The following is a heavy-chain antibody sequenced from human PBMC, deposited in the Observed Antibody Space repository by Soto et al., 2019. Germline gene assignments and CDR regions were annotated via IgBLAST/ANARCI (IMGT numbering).Heavy chain of an antibody. CDR1: GGSIIGYY. J-gene: IGHJ4*02. D-gene: IGHD3-22*01. V-gene: IGHV4-59*01. CDR3: ARARYDSSGYYYFDY. Sequence: LSLTCTVSGGSIIGYYWSWIRQPPGKGLEWIGYIYYSGSTIYNPSLKSRVTISVDTSKNQFSLKLSSVTAADTAVYYCARARYDSSGYYYFDYWGQGTLVTVSS. CDR2: IYYSGST.